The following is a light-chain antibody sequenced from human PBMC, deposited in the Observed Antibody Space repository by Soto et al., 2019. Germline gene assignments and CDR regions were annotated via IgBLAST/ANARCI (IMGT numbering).Light chain of an antibody. V-gene: IGKV1-33*01. CDR2: DAS. CDR3: QQYDNLLLIFT. Sequence: DIQMTQSPSSLSASVGDRVTITCQASQDISNYLNWYQQKPGKAPKLLIYDASNLETGVPSRFSGSGSGTDFTFTISSLQPDDIATYYGQQYDNLLLIFTLGPGTKVDIK. CDR1: QDISNY. J-gene: IGKJ3*01.